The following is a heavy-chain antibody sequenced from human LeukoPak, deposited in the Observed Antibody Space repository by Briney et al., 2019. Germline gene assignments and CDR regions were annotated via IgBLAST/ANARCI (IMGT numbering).Heavy chain of an antibody. CDR1: GYTFTGYY. J-gene: IGHJ5*02. V-gene: IGHV1-2*02. CDR2: INPNSGDT. Sequence: ASVKVSCKASGYTFTGYYIHWVRQAPGQGLEWRGWINPNSGDTHYAQKFQGRVTMTRDPSISTAYMDLNSLIPDDTAVYYCARVQYQLLFEGNWFDPWGQGTLVTVSS. D-gene: IGHD2-2*01. CDR3: ARVQYQLLFEGNWFDP.